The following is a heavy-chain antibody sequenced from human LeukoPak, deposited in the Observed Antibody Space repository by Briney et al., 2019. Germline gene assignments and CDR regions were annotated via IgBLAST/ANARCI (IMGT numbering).Heavy chain of an antibody. J-gene: IGHJ4*02. CDR3: ARGISSDGYNGC. Sequence: ASVKVSCKASGYTFTSYDINWVRQATGQGLEWMGWTNPNSGNTGYAQKFQGRVTMTRNTSISTAYMELSSLRSEDTAVYYCARGISSDGYNGCWGQGTLVTVSS. D-gene: IGHD5-24*01. CDR2: TNPNSGNT. V-gene: IGHV1-8*01. CDR1: GYTFTSYD.